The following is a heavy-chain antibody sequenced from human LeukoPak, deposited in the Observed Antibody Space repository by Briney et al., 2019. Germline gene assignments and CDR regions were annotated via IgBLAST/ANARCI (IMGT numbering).Heavy chain of an antibody. Sequence: ASVKASCKASGYTFTDYDTHWVRQAPGQGLEWMGWINPNSGGTNYAQKFQGRVTMTRDTSISTAYMELSRLRSDDTAVYYCARAVYSSSWENFDYWGQGTLVTVSS. CDR3: ARAVYSSSWENFDY. J-gene: IGHJ4*02. V-gene: IGHV1-2*02. CDR2: INPNSGGT. D-gene: IGHD6-13*01. CDR1: GYTFTDYD.